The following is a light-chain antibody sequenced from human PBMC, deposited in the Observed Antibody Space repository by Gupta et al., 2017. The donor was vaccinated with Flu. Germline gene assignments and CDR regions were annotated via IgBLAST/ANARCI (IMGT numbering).Light chain of an antibody. Sequence: ELTQPPSVSVSPGQTARITCSGDALPKKYAYWYQQKSGQAPVLVIYEDSKRPSGIPARFSGSSSGTMASLTISEAQVEDEADYYCFSTDSSGNHRVFGGGTKLTVL. CDR3: FSTDSSGNHRV. CDR2: EDS. CDR1: ALPKKY. J-gene: IGLJ3*02. V-gene: IGLV3-10*01.